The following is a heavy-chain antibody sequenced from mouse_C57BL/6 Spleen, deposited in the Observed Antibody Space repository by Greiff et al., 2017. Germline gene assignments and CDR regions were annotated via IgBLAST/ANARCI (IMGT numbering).Heavy chain of an antibody. CDR1: GYTFTSYW. Sequence: VQLQQSGAELAKPGASVKLSCKASGYTFTSYWMHWVKQRPGKGLEWIGYINPSSGYTKYNQKFKVKATLTADKSSSTAYMQLSSLTYEDSSGYYCAKTGYYARDYWGQGTTLTVAS. CDR2: INPSSGYT. V-gene: IGHV1-7*01. CDR3: AKTGYYARDY. J-gene: IGHJ2*01. D-gene: IGHD1-1*02.